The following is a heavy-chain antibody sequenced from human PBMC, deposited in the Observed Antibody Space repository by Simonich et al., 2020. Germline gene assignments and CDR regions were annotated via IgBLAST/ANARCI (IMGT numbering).Heavy chain of an antibody. CDR1: GYTFTGYY. CDR2: TNPNSGGT. Sequence: QVQLVQSGAEVKKPGASVKVSCKASGYTFTGYYMHWVRQTPGQGLEWMGLTNPNSGGTNKAQKLQGRVTMTRYTSISTAYMELSRLRSDDTAVYYCARGALTGAYYYMDVWGKGTTVTVSS. J-gene: IGHJ6*03. D-gene: IGHD7-27*01. V-gene: IGHV1-2*02. CDR3: ARGALTGAYYYMDV.